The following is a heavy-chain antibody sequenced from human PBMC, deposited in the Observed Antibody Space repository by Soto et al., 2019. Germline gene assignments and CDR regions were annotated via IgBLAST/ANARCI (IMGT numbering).Heavy chain of an antibody. Sequence: GGSLRLSCAASGFTFSSYGMHWVRQAPGKGLEWVAVISYDGSNKYYADSVKGRFTISRDNSKNTLYLQMNSLRAEDTAVYYCAKDYYVWGSYRYHNDAFDIWGQGTMVTVSS. CDR1: GFTFSSYG. CDR2: ISYDGSNK. D-gene: IGHD3-16*02. J-gene: IGHJ3*02. V-gene: IGHV3-30*18. CDR3: AKDYYVWGSYRYHNDAFDI.